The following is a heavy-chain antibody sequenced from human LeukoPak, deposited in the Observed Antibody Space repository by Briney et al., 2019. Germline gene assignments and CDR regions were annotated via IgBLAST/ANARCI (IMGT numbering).Heavy chain of an antibody. Sequence: SETLSLTCAVYGGSFSGYYWSWIRQPPGKGLEWIGEINHSGSTNYNPSLKSRVTISVDTSKNQFSLKLSSVTAADTAVYYCARGTSPGGWFGELWGSRLYYFDYWGQGTLVTVSS. D-gene: IGHD3-10*01. CDR1: GGSFSGYY. CDR2: INHSGST. V-gene: IGHV4-34*01. CDR3: ARGTSPGGWFGELWGSRLYYFDY. J-gene: IGHJ4*02.